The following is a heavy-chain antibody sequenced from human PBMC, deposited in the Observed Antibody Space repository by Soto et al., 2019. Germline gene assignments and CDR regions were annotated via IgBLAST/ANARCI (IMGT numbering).Heavy chain of an antibody. Sequence: QVQLQESGPGLVKPSQTLSLTCTVSGGSISSGGYYWSWIRQHPGKGLEWIGYIYYSGSTYYNPSLTSRVKISVDTSKNQFSLKLSSVTAADTAVYYCAASCVGCGGFNYYGMDVWGQGTTVTVSS. CDR2: IYYSGST. CDR3: AASCVGCGGFNYYGMDV. D-gene: IGHD2-21*01. J-gene: IGHJ6*02. V-gene: IGHV4-31*03. CDR1: GGSISSGGYY.